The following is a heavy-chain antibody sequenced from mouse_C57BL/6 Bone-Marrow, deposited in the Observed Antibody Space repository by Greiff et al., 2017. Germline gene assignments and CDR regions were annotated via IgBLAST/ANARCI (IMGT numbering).Heavy chain of an antibody. V-gene: IGHV14-2*01. CDR2: LDPEDGET. CDR3: ASGPYCSNTAY. Sequence: EVQLQQSGAELVKPGASVKLSCTASGFNITGYYMHWVKQRTEQGLEWIGRLDPEDGETKYAPKFQGKATITADTSAHTAYLQLSSLLSEHTADYYWASGPYCSNTAYWGQGTLVTVSA. J-gene: IGHJ3*01. D-gene: IGHD2-5*01. CDR1: GFNITGYY.